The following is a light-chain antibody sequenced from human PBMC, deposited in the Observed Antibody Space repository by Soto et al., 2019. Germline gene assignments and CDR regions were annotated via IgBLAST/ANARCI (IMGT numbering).Light chain of an antibody. J-gene: IGLJ3*02. CDR3: SSYTSSTTLEV. Sequence: QSALTQPASVSGSPGQSITISCTGTNSDVGGYNYVSWYQHHPGKAPKLMLYEVSNRPSGVSNRFSGSKSGNTASLTISGLQAEDEADYYCSSYTSSTTLEVFGGGTKLTVL. V-gene: IGLV2-14*01. CDR1: NSDVGGYNY. CDR2: EVS.